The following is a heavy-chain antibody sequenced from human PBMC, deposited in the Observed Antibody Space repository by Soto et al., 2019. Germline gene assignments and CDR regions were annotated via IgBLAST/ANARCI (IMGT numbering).Heavy chain of an antibody. CDR3: ARQNSNYAFYYYYYMDV. V-gene: IGHV4-39*01. CDR1: GGSISSSSYY. D-gene: IGHD4-4*01. J-gene: IGHJ6*03. Sequence: SETLSLTCTVSGGSISSSSYYWGWIRQPPGKGLEWIGSIYYSGSTYYNPSLKSRVTISVDTSKNQFSLKLSSVTAADTAVYYCARQNSNYAFYYYYYMDVWGKGTTVTVSS. CDR2: IYYSGST.